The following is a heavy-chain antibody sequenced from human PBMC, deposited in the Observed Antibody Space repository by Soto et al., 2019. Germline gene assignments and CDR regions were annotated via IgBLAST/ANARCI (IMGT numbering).Heavy chain of an antibody. CDR2: IYYSGST. CDR1: GGSISSSSYY. J-gene: IGHJ4*02. V-gene: IGHV4-61*05. Sequence: SETLSLTCTVSGGSISSSSYYWGWIRQPPGKGLEWIGYIYYSGSTKYNPSLKSRVTISVDTSKNQFSLKLSSVTAADTAVYYCATLGIAAAGNVRRGNYWGQGTLVTVSS. D-gene: IGHD6-13*01. CDR3: ATLGIAAAGNVRRGNY.